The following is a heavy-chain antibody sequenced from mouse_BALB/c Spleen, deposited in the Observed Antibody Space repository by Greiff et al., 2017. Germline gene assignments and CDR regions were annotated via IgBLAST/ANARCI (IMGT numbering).Heavy chain of an antibody. J-gene: IGHJ3*01. CDR2: INPNNGGT. CDR1: GYTFTDYN. V-gene: IGHV1-18*01. Sequence: VHVKQSGPELVKPGASVKIPCKASGYTFTDYNMDWVKQSHGKSLEWIGDINPNNGGTIYNQKFKGKATLTVDKSSSTAYMELRSLTSEDTAVYYCARDYYGSSYWFAYWGQGTLVTVSA. D-gene: IGHD1-1*01. CDR3: ARDYYGSSYWFAY.